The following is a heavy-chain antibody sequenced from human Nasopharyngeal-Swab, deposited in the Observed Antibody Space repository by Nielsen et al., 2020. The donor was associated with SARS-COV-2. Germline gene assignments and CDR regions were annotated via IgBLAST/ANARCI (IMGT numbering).Heavy chain of an antibody. CDR1: GFTFSSYW. J-gene: IGHJ6*03. CDR3: ARYSYGYHYYYYMDV. CDR2: IKQDGSEK. V-gene: IGHV3-7*01. D-gene: IGHD5-18*01. Sequence: GESLKISCAASGFTFSSYWMSWVRQAPGKGLEWVANIKQDGSEKHYVDSVKGRFTISRDNAKNSLYLQMNSLRAEDTAVYYCARYSYGYHYYYYMDVWGKGTTVTVSS.